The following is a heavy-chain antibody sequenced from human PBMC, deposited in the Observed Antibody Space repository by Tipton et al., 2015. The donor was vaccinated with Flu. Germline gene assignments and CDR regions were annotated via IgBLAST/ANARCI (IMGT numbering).Heavy chain of an antibody. J-gene: IGHJ3*02. V-gene: IGHV3-33*01. Sequence: SLRLSCAASGFIFSSYGMHWVRQAPGKGLEWVALIWYDGSNQYYADSVKGRFTISRDNSKNMLYLQMNSLRAEDTAVYYCAREGGPYCTSAICYYGMIPMTPHAFDIWGQGTMVTVSS. CDR3: AREGGPYCTSAICYYGMIPMTPHAFDI. CDR2: IWYDGSNQ. D-gene: IGHD2-8*01. CDR1: GFIFSSYG.